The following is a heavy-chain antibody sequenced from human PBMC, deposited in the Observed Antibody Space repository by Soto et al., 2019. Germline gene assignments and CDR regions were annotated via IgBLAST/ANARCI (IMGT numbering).Heavy chain of an antibody. CDR3: ARALQIKIRTTQGSGAFDF. V-gene: IGHV1-69*13. D-gene: IGHD1-1*01. Sequence: ASVKVSCKASGGTFSSYAISWVRQAPGQGLEWMGGIIPIFGTANYAQKIQGRVTITADESTSTAYMELSSLRSEDTAVYYCARALQIKIRTTQGSGAFDFWGQGTMVTVSS. J-gene: IGHJ3*01. CDR1: GGTFSSYA. CDR2: IIPIFGTA.